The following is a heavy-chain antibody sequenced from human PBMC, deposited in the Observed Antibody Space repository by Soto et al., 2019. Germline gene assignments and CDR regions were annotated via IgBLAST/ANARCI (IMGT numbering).Heavy chain of an antibody. CDR3: AKDIYSGYPSGFDAFDI. V-gene: IGHV3-15*07. CDR2: IKSKTHGGTT. J-gene: IGHJ3*02. Sequence: GGSLRLSCAASDFTFSNAWINWVRQAPGKGLEWVGRIKSKTHGGTTDFAAPVKGRFAISRDNAKNSLYLQMNSLRAEDTAFYYCAKDIYSGYPSGFDAFDIWGQGTMVTVSS. D-gene: IGHD5-12*01. CDR1: DFTFSNAW.